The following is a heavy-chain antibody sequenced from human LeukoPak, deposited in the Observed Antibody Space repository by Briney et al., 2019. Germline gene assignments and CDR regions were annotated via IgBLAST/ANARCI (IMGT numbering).Heavy chain of an antibody. Sequence: PPETPCLTCSVSGGSFTSSSYYWVWIRQPPRKGLELIGTMYFSGNSYYNPSLKSRVTISVDTSKKQFSLKLSSVTPADTAVYYCARLHYYYGVDVWGHG. V-gene: IGHV4-39*01. CDR3: ARLHYYYGVDV. CDR2: MYFSGNS. CDR1: GGSFTSSSYY. J-gene: IGHJ6*02.